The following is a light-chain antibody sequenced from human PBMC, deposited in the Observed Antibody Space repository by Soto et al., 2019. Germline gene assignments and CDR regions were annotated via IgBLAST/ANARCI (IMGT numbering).Light chain of an antibody. V-gene: IGLV3-21*04. J-gene: IGLJ2*01. Sequence: SYELTQPPSVSVAPGKTVRITCGGNNIGSKSVHWYQQKPGQAPVLVIYYDSDRPSGIPERFSGSNSGNTATLTISRVEAGDEADYYCQVWDSSSDLVFGGGTKLTVL. CDR3: QVWDSSSDLV. CDR1: NIGSKS. CDR2: YDS.